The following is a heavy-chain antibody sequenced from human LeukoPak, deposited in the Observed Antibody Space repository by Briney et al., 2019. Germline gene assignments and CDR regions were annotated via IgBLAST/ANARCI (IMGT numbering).Heavy chain of an antibody. Sequence: SVKVSCKASGGTFSSYAISWVRQAPGQGLEWMGGTIPIFGTANYAQKFQGRVTITADESTSTAYMELSSLRSEDTAVYYCARAPLGVVVVAARGGYWFDPWGQGTLVTVSS. CDR3: ARAPLGVVVVAARGGYWFDP. CDR2: TIPIFGTA. CDR1: GGTFSSYA. J-gene: IGHJ5*02. V-gene: IGHV1-69*01. D-gene: IGHD2-15*01.